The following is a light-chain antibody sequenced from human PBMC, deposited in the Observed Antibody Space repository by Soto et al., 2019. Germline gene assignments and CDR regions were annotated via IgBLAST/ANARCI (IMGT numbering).Light chain of an antibody. CDR1: QSVLYSSNNKNH. Sequence: DIVMTQSPDSLAVSLGERATINCKSSQSVLYSSNNKNHLTWFQQKPGQPPKLLIYWASTRESGVPDRFSGSGSGTDFTLPISSLQAEDVAVYYCQQYFSTPFTFGGGTKVEI. CDR3: QQYFSTPFT. CDR2: WAS. J-gene: IGKJ4*01. V-gene: IGKV4-1*01.